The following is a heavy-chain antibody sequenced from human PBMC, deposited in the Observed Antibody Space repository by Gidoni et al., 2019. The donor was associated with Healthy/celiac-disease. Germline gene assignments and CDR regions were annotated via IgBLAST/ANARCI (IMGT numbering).Heavy chain of an antibody. V-gene: IGHV3-23*01. CDR3: AKEYDFWSGYYPAWFDP. Sequence: EVQLLESGGGLVQPGGSLSLSCSASRFTFSSYAMSWVRQAPGKGLEWVSAISGRGGSTYYADSVKGRVTISRDNSKNTLYLQMNSLRAEDTAVYYCAKEYDFWSGYYPAWFDPWGQGTLVTVSS. CDR2: ISGRGGST. CDR1: RFTFSSYA. J-gene: IGHJ5*02. D-gene: IGHD3-3*01.